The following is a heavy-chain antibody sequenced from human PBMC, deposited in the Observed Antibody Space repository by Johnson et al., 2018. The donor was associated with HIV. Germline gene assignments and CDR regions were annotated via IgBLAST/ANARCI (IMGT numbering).Heavy chain of an antibody. CDR3: AKDSWDSSWSDGGFEI. CDR2: IRYDGSTK. D-gene: IGHD6-13*01. CDR1: GSTFSSHG. J-gene: IGHJ3*02. Sequence: QVYLVESGGGVVQPGGSLRLSCAASGSTFSSHGMHWVRQAPGKGLDWVSFIRYDGSTKYYADSVKARFTISRDNSKNTLYLQMNSLRAEDRDVYYYAKDSWDSSWSDGGFEIWGQGAMVTVSS. V-gene: IGHV3-30*02.